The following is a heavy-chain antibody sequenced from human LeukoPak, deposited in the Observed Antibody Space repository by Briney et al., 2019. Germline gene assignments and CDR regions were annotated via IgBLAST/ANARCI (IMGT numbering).Heavy chain of an antibody. CDR1: GGSISSYY. Sequence: SETLSLTCTVSGGSISSYYWSWIRQPPGKGLEWIGYIYYSGSTNYNPSLKSRVTISVDTSKNQFSLKLSSVTAADTAVYYCARDSSGWYGVDYWGQGTLVTVSS. D-gene: IGHD6-19*01. CDR3: ARDSSGWYGVDY. V-gene: IGHV4-59*12. CDR2: IYYSGST. J-gene: IGHJ4*02.